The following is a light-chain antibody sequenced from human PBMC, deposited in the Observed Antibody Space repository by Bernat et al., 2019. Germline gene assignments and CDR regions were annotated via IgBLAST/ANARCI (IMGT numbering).Light chain of an antibody. Sequence: DIVMPQSPLSLPVTPGEPASISCRSSQSLLHSNGYDYLDWYLQKPGQSPQLLIFLGSNRASGVPDRFSGSGSGTDFTLKISRVEAEDVGVYYCMQALRTLPTFGQGTRLEIK. V-gene: IGKV2-28*01. CDR3: MQALRTLPT. J-gene: IGKJ5*01. CDR1: QSLLHSNGYDY. CDR2: LGS.